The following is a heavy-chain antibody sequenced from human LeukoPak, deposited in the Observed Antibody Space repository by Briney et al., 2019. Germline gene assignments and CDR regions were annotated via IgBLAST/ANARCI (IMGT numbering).Heavy chain of an antibody. D-gene: IGHD1-1*01. CDR3: ARDGGTRWFDP. Sequence: SETLSLTCTVSGGSISSSSYYWGWIRQPPGKGLEWIGSIYYSGSTYYNPSLKSRVTISVDTSKNQFSLKLSSVTAADTAVYYCARDGGTRWFDPWGQGTLVTVSS. J-gene: IGHJ5*02. CDR1: GGSISSSSYY. CDR2: IYYSGST. V-gene: IGHV4-39*02.